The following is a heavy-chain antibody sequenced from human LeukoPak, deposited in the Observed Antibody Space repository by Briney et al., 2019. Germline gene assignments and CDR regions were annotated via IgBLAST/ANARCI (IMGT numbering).Heavy chain of an antibody. Sequence: GESLRLSCAASGFTFSTYSMNWVRQAPGKGLEWVSYISSSSSTMYYADSVKGRFTISRDNSKNTLYLQMNSLRAEDTAVYYCAKVLGMYGSSGYAWYFDYWGQGTLVTVSS. V-gene: IGHV3-48*01. J-gene: IGHJ4*02. CDR3: AKVLGMYGSSGYAWYFDY. D-gene: IGHD6-25*01. CDR1: GFTFSTYS. CDR2: ISSSSSTM.